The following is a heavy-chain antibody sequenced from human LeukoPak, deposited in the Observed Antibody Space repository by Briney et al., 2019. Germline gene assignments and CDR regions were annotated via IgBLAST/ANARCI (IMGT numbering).Heavy chain of an antibody. CDR1: GGSISSGGYY. Sequence: PSQTLSLTCTVSGGSISSGGYYWSWIRQPPGKGLEWIGYIYHSGSTYYNPSLKSRVAISVDRSKNQFSLRLSSVTAADTAVYYCAVSVVPAAENYYMDVWGKGTTVTVSS. V-gene: IGHV4-30-2*01. J-gene: IGHJ6*03. D-gene: IGHD2-2*01. CDR3: AVSVVPAAENYYMDV. CDR2: IYHSGST.